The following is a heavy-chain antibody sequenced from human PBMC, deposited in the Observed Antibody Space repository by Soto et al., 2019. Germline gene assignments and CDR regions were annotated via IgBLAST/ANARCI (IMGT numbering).Heavy chain of an antibody. CDR3: VRAGAGVRVPQYSSSSDYVDY. Sequence: GGSLRLSCAASGFTFSSYGMHWVRQAPGKGLVWVSRIHSDGSSTSYADSVKGRFTISRDNAKNTLYLQRTSLRAGDTAVYYCVRAGAGVRVPQYSSSSDYVDYWGQGTLVTVSS. D-gene: IGHD6-6*01. CDR1: GFTFSSYG. CDR2: IHSDGSST. V-gene: IGHV3-74*01. J-gene: IGHJ4*02.